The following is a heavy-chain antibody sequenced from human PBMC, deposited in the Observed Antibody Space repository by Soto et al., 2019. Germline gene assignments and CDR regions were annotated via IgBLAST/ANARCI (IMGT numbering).Heavy chain of an antibody. CDR3: ARSIGDPIVFDS. J-gene: IGHJ4*02. Sequence: GPSVKVSCKASGYTFTDYSIHWVRQAPGQRLEWVGWINGGNGDTRYSQKFQGRVTIARDTSASTVYMELYSLRSEDTAVYYCARSIGDPIVFDSWGQGTLVTVSS. CDR2: INGGNGDT. V-gene: IGHV1-3*01. CDR1: GYTFTDYS. D-gene: IGHD3-10*01.